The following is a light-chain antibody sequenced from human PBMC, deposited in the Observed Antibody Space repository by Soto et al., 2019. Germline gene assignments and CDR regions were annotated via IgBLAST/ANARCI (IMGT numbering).Light chain of an antibody. J-gene: IGKJ4*01. V-gene: IGKV3-15*01. Sequence: EIVITQSPVTLSVSPGERAALSCRASQSVSSNLAWYQQKPGQAPRLLIYGASTRATGIPARFSGSGSGTECTLSISSLQSEDFALYYCQQFNKWPLTFCGGTRVEIK. CDR3: QQFNKWPLT. CDR2: GAS. CDR1: QSVSSN.